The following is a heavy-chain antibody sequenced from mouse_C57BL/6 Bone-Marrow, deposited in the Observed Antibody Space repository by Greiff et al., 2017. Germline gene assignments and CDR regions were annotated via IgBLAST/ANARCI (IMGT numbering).Heavy chain of an antibody. CDR1: GFTFSSYG. D-gene: IGHD3-3*01. CDR2: ISSGGSYT. CDR3: ARHRAPYFDY. J-gene: IGHJ2*01. Sequence: EVQLVESGGDLVKPGGSLKLSCAASGFTFSSYGMSWVRQTPDTRLEWVATISSGGSYTYYPDSVKGRFTISRDNAKNTLYLQMSSLKSEDTAMYYCARHRAPYFDYWGQGTTLTVSS. V-gene: IGHV5-6*01.